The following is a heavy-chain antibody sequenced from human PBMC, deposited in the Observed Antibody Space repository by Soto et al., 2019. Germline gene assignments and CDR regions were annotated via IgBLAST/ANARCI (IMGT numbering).Heavy chain of an antibody. CDR2: ISSSSSYT. D-gene: IGHD3-10*01. CDR1: GFTFSDYY. V-gene: IGHV3-11*05. Sequence: QVRLVESGGGLVKPGGSLRLSCAASGFTFSDYYMSWIRQAPGKGLEWVSYISSSSSYTNYADSVKGRFTISRDNAKNSLYLQMNSLRAEDTAVYYCARDPLGGSGVGWFDPWGQGTLVTVSS. CDR3: ARDPLGGSGVGWFDP. J-gene: IGHJ5*02.